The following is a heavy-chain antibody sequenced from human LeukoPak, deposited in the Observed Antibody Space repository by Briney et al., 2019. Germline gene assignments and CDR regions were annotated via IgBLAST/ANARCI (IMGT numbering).Heavy chain of an antibody. V-gene: IGHV4-4*07. Sequence: SETLSLTCNVSSGSISGSYWSWIRQPAGKELEWIGRIHYSGSTNYNPSLKSRVTISLDTSKNQFSLKLRSVTAADTAVYYCAKFGGGNYYEAFFDFWGQGALVTVSS. CDR2: IHYSGST. CDR3: AKFGGGNYYEAFFDF. D-gene: IGHD3-16*01. CDR1: SGSISGSY. J-gene: IGHJ4*02.